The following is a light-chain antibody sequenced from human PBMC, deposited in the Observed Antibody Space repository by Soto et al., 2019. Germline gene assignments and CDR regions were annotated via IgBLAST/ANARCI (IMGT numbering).Light chain of an antibody. Sequence: EIELTQSPGTLSLSPGERATLSCRASQSVTSSYLAWYQQKPGQAPRLLIYGASSRATGIPDRFSGSGSGTDFTLTISRLEPEDFAVYYCQHYVGSYTFGQGTKLEIK. J-gene: IGKJ2*01. V-gene: IGKV3-20*01. CDR3: QHYVGSYT. CDR2: GAS. CDR1: QSVTSSY.